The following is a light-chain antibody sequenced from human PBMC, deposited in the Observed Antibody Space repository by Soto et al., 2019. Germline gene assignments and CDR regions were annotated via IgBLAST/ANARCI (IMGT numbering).Light chain of an antibody. CDR2: GAS. CDR1: LTMNNN. Sequence: EIVMTQSPATLSVSLGESVTLSCRASLTMNNNIAWYQHKPGQAPRLLIFGASSRATGVPGRFSGSGFGTEFTLSISSLQSEDFAVYYCQQYNERPPWTFGQGTTVEMK. V-gene: IGKV3-15*01. J-gene: IGKJ1*01. CDR3: QQYNERPPWT.